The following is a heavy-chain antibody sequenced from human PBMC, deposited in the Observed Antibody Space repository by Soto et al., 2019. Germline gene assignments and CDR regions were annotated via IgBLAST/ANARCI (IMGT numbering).Heavy chain of an antibody. CDR3: ATPSSNGDYSYGMDV. V-gene: IGHV1-18*04. CDR1: GYTFTSYG. Sequence: ASVKVSCEASGYTFTSYGISWVRQAPGQGLEWMGWISAYNGNTNYAQKLQGRVTMTTDTSTSTAYMELRSLRSDDTAVYYCATPSSNGDYSYGMDVWGQGTTVTVSS. J-gene: IGHJ6*02. CDR2: ISAYNGNT. D-gene: IGHD4-4*01.